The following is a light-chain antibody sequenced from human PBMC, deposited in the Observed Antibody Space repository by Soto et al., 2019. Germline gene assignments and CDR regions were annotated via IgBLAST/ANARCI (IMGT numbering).Light chain of an antibody. V-gene: IGKV3-15*01. CDR3: QHYNNWPPYT. J-gene: IGKJ2*01. CDR2: AAS. CDR1: QSVSGN. Sequence: EIMMTQSPATLSVSPGDRVTLSCRASQSVSGNLAWYQQKAGQPPRLLLYAASTRATGSPARFSGSGSGTEFTLTISSLQSEDFAVYYCQHYNNWPPYTFGQGTKLE.